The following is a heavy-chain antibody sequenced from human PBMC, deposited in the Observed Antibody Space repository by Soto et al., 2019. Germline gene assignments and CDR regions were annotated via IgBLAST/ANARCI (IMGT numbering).Heavy chain of an antibody. Sequence: SETLSLTCTVSGGSVSSGSYYWSWIRQPPGKGLEWIGYIYYSGSTNYNPSLKSRVTISVDTSKNQFSLKLSSVTAADTAVYYCFGLREDIVVVPAAIPKGYYYGMDVWGQGTTVTVSS. V-gene: IGHV4-61*01. D-gene: IGHD2-2*01. CDR1: GGSVSSGSYY. CDR3: FGLREDIVVVPAAIPKGYYYGMDV. CDR2: IYYSGST. J-gene: IGHJ6*02.